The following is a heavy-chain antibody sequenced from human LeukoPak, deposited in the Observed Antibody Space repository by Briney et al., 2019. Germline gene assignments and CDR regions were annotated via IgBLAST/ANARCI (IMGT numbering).Heavy chain of an antibody. V-gene: IGHV4-61*01. D-gene: IGHD3-22*01. J-gene: IGHJ4*02. CDR3: VLCSSGYYNTFDY. CDR1: GGSISDDDYYNSDNYY. CDR2: IYYSGST. Sequence: SETLSLTCTVSGGSISDDDYYNSDNYYWAWLRQSPGKGLEWIGYIYYSGSTNYNPSLKSRVTISVDTSKNQFSLKLSSVTAADTAVYYCVLCSSGYYNTFDYWGQGTLVTVSS.